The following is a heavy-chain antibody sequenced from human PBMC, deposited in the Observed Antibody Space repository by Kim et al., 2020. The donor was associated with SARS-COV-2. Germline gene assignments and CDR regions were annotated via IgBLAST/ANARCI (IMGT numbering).Heavy chain of an antibody. CDR2: VYYSGST. J-gene: IGHJ4*02. Sequence: SETLSLTCTVSSDSINSGNYYGAWIRQSPGKGLEWIGSVYYSGSTFYTPSPKSRVTISIDTSRNQFSLNLSSLTAADTAVYYCARGRVTMVRGPELLYYFDYWGQGTLVTVSS. V-gene: IGHV4-39*07. D-gene: IGHD3-10*01. CDR3: ARGRVTMVRGPELLYYFDY. CDR1: SDSINSGNYY.